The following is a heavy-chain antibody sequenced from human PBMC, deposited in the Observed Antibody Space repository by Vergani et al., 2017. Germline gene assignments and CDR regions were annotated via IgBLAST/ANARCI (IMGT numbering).Heavy chain of an antibody. CDR3: ASGGGSSIAARPGY. CDR2: IITIFGIA. D-gene: IGHD6-6*01. Sequence: QVQLVQSGAEVKKPGSSVKVSCKASGGTFSSYAISWVRQAPGQGLEWMGVIITIFGIANYAQKFQGRVTITADKSTSTAYMELSSLRSEDTAVYYCASGGGSSIAARPGYWGQGTLVTVSS. J-gene: IGHJ4*02. CDR1: GGTFSSYA. V-gene: IGHV1-69*17.